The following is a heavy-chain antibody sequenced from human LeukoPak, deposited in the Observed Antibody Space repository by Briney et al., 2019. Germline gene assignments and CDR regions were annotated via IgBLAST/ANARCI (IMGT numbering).Heavy chain of an antibody. CDR3: ARGIYTGDILTGYYPTPFFDY. CDR1: GGSFSGYY. V-gene: IGHV4-34*01. D-gene: IGHD3-9*01. Sequence: SETLSLTCAVYGGSFSGYYWSWIRQPPGKGLEWIGEINHSGSTNYNPSLKSRVTISVDTSKNQFSLKLSSVTAADTAVYYCARGIYTGDILTGYYPTPFFDYWGQGTLVTVSS. CDR2: INHSGST. J-gene: IGHJ4*02.